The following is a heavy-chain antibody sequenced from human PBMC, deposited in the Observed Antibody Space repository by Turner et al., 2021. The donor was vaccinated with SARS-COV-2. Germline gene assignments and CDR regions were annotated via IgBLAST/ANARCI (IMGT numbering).Heavy chain of an antibody. Sequence: QVQLQESGPGLVKPSETLSLTCNVSGGSISSYYWSWVRQPPGKGLEWIGYIYYSGSARYNPSLKSRVTISVDTSKNQFSLKLSSVTAADTAVYYCARQQTTVTALDYWGQGTLVTVSS. V-gene: IGHV4-59*08. CDR3: ARQQTTVTALDY. CDR2: IYYSGSA. J-gene: IGHJ4*02. D-gene: IGHD4-17*01. CDR1: GGSISSYY.